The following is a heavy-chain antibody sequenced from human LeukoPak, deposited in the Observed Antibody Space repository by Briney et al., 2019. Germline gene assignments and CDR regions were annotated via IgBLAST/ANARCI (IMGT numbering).Heavy chain of an antibody. J-gene: IGHJ5*02. D-gene: IGHD4-23*01. Sequence: QPGGSLRPSCAASGFTFSSSWMHWVRQAPGKGLVWVSRINSYGSSTSYADSVKGRFTISRDNAKNTLYLQMNSLRAEDTAVYYCARDYDYGGNWFDPWGQGTLVTVSS. CDR2: INSYGSST. V-gene: IGHV3-74*01. CDR1: GFTFSSSW. CDR3: ARDYDYGGNWFDP.